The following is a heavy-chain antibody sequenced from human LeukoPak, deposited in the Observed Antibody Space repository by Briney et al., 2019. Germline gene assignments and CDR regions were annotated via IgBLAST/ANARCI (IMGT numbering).Heavy chain of an antibody. D-gene: IGHD6-19*01. J-gene: IGHJ4*02. CDR1: GYTFTGYY. CDR2: INPNSGGT. V-gene: IGHV1-2*02. CDR3: ARDRRSGWYFDY. Sequence: ASVKVSCKASGYTFTGYYMRWVRQAPGQGLEWMGWINPNSGGTNYAQKFQGRVTMTRDTSISTAYMELSRLRSDDTAVYYCARDRRSGWYFDYWGQGTLVTVSS.